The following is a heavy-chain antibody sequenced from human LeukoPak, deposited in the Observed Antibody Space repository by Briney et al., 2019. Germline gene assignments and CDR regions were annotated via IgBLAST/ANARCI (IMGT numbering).Heavy chain of an antibody. CDR3: ARVARYYDSSGHY. CDR1: GYTFTNSY. Sequence: ASVKVSCKASGYTFTNSYMHWVRQAPGQGLEWMGWMNPNSGNTGYAQKFQGRVTMTRNTSISTAYMELSSLRSEDTAVYYCARVARYYDSSGHYWGQGTLVTVSS. V-gene: IGHV1-8*02. D-gene: IGHD3-22*01. J-gene: IGHJ4*02. CDR2: MNPNSGNT.